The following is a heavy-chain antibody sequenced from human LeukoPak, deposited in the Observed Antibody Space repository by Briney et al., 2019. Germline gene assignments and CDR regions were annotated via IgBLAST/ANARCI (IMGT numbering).Heavy chain of an antibody. CDR2: ISGSGGST. J-gene: IGHJ4*02. CDR3: AKASSWQWLVAVDY. CDR1: GFTFSSYA. D-gene: IGHD6-19*01. Sequence: QPGGSLRLSCAASGFTFSSYAMSWVRQAPGKGLEWVSAISGSGGSTYYADSVKGRFTISRDNSKNTLYLQMNSLRAEDTAVYYCAKASSWQWLVAVDYWGQGTLVTVSS. V-gene: IGHV3-23*01.